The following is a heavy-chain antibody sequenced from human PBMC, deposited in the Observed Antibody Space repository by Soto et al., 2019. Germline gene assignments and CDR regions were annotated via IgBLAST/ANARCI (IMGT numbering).Heavy chain of an antibody. J-gene: IGHJ4*02. Sequence: QVQLVESGGGVVQPGRSLRLSCAASGLPFSSYGMHWVREAPGKGLEWVAVISYDGSNKYYEDSVKGRFTISRDNSASTLYLQMNGLRPEDTALYYCVGGKYYFDSRCQGTLGTVSP. CDR1: GLPFSSYG. D-gene: IGHD3-10*01. CDR2: ISYDGSNK. CDR3: VGGKYYFDS. V-gene: IGHV3-30*03.